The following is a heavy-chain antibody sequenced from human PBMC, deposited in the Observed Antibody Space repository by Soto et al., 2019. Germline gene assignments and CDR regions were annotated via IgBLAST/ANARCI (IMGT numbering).Heavy chain of an antibody. D-gene: IGHD6-13*01. Sequence: GGSLRRSCAASGFSFSSYSMNWVRQAPGQGLEWVSCISSSSSYIYYADSVKCRVTISRDNAKNSLYLKRNSLRAEDTAVYDCARAPGSRSWYYTGYYYYYYGMCVWHQGTTVSVSS. CDR1: GFSFSSYS. CDR2: ISSSSSYI. J-gene: IGHJ6*02. V-gene: IGHV3-21*01. CDR3: ARAPGSRSWYYTGYYYYYYGMCV.